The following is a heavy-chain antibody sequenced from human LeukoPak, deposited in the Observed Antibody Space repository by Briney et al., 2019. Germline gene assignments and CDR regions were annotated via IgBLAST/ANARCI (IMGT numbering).Heavy chain of an antibody. Sequence: KPSETLSLTCTVSGGSISSYYWSWIRQPPGKGLEWIGYVYYSGSTNYNPSLKSRVTISLDTSKNQVSLKLSSVTAADTAVYYCARDKGRSIVVRGYGMDVWGQGTTVTVS. CDR3: ARDKGRSIVVRGYGMDV. CDR2: VYYSGST. D-gene: IGHD2-2*01. J-gene: IGHJ6*02. CDR1: GGSISSYY. V-gene: IGHV4-59*01.